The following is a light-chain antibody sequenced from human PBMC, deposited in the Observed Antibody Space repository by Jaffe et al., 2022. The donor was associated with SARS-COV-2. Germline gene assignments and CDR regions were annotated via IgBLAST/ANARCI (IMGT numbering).Light chain of an antibody. J-gene: IGKJ3*01. CDR3: MQGLQAPFT. Sequence: DIVMTQTPLSSPVTLGQPASISCRSSQSLVHSNGYTYLSWLQQRPGQPPRLLIYNLSNRFSGVPDRFSGSGAGTDFTLQISRVEPEDVGVYYCMQGLQAPFTFGPGTKVEIK. V-gene: IGKV2-24*01. CDR1: QSLVHSNGYTY. CDR2: NLS.